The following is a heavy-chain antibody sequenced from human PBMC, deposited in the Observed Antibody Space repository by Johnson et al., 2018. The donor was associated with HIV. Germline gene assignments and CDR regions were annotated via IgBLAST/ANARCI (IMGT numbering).Heavy chain of an antibody. CDR2: IRYDGNSK. Sequence: HVQLVESGGGVVQPGGSLRLSCAASGFTFNTYGMDWVRQAPGKGLEWVAFIRYDGNSKYYTDSVKGRFTVSRDNSKNTLYLQMKSLRPEDTAVYYCAKESKWESRTPHAFDMWGQGTMVTVSS. CDR1: GFTFNTYG. V-gene: IGHV3-30*02. J-gene: IGHJ3*02. CDR3: AKESKWESRTPHAFDM. D-gene: IGHD1-26*01.